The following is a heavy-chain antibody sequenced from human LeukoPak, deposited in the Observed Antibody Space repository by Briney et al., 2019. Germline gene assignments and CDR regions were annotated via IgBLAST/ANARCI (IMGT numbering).Heavy chain of an antibody. D-gene: IGHD2-15*01. CDR3: ARGRQLYNWFDP. Sequence: ASVKVSCKASGYTFTSYYMHWVRHAPGQGLEWMGIINPSGGSTSYAQKFQGRVTMTRDMSTSTVYMELSSLRSEDTAVYYCARGRQLYNWFDPWGQGTLVTVSS. J-gene: IGHJ5*02. CDR2: INPSGGST. CDR1: GYTFTSYY. V-gene: IGHV1-46*01.